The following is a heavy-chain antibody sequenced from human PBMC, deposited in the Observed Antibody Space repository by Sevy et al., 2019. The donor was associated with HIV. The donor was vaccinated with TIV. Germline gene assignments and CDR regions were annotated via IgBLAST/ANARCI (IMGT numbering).Heavy chain of an antibody. CDR1: GLSLATSGVG. V-gene: IGHV2-5*02. CDR3: AHRRDDTVVMVYGDFDY. CDR2: IYWDDDK. J-gene: IGHJ4*02. D-gene: IGHD2-8*01. Sequence: SGPTLVKPTQTLTLTCTLSGLSLATSGVGVGWIRQPPGKALEWLALIYWDDDKRYSPSLKSRLTITKDSSKNQVVLTMTNMDPVDTATYYCAHRRDDTVVMVYGDFDYWGQGALVTVSS.